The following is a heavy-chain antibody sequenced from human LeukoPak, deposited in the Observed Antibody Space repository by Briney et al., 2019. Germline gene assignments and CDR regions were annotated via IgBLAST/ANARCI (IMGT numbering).Heavy chain of an antibody. V-gene: IGHV3-7*01. Sequence: GGSLRLSCAASGFTFSTYWMSWVRQAPGKGLEWVANIKQDGSEKYYVDSVKGRFTISRDNAKNSLYLQMNSLRAEDTAVYYCARHGSGSYFPAEYFQHWGQGTLVTVSS. D-gene: IGHD3-10*01. CDR1: GFTFSTYW. CDR2: IKQDGSEK. J-gene: IGHJ1*01. CDR3: ARHGSGSYFPAEYFQH.